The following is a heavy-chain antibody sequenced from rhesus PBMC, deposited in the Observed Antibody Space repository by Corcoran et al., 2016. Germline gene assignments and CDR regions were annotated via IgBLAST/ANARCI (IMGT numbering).Heavy chain of an antibody. CDR1: GFTFRTSG. J-gene: IGHJ4*01. D-gene: IGHD4-29*01. V-gene: IGHV3S5*01. CDR3: AKDHGGRYPED. CDR2: ISDTGGNT. Sequence: EVQLVEPGGGLVQPGGSLKLSCPALGFTFRTSGMKQVRQAPGKGLEWVSTISDTGGNTYYADSVKGRFTISRDNSKNTLSLQMNSLRTEDTAVYFCAKDHGGRYPEDWGQGVLVTVSS.